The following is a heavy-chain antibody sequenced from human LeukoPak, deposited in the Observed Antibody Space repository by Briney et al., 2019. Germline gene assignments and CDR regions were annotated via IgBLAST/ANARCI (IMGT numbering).Heavy chain of an antibody. Sequence: GSVKVSCKASGYTFTGYYMHWVRQAPGQGLEWMGWINPNSGGTNYAQKFQGRVTMTRDTSISTAYMELSRLRSDDTAVYYCARDKYQDYYDSSGYLFWGQGTLVTVSS. D-gene: IGHD3-22*01. CDR3: ARDKYQDYYDSSGYLF. V-gene: IGHV1-2*02. CDR2: INPNSGGT. J-gene: IGHJ4*02. CDR1: GYTFTGYY.